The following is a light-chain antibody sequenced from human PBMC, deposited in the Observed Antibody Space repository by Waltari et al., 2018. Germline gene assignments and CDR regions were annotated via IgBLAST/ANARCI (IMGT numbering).Light chain of an antibody. Sequence: QSALTQPPSASGSPGQSVTISCTGTSSDVGGYDYVSWYQQHPGKAPKLIIYEVTKWPAGVPYRFSGSKSGNTASLTVSGLQAEDEAIYYCSSYAGSNNYWVFGGGTKLTVL. CDR2: EVT. CDR3: SSYAGSNNYWV. CDR1: SSDVGGYDY. V-gene: IGLV2-8*01. J-gene: IGLJ3*02.